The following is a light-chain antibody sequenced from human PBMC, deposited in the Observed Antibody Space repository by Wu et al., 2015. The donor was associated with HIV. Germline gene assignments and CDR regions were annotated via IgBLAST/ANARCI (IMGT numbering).Light chain of an antibody. J-gene: IGKJ2*01. CDR2: GAS. Sequence: EIVLTQSPGTLSLSPGERATLSCRASQSVSSSYAAWYQQKPGQAPRLFIYGASSRAAGIPDRFRGSGSGTDFTLTISRLEPEDSAVYYCQQYGSSPYTFGQGTKLEIK. V-gene: IGKV3-20*01. CDR3: QQYGSSPYT. CDR1: QSVSSSY.